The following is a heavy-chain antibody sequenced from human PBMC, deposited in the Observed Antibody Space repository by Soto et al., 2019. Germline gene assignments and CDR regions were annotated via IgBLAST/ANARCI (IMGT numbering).Heavy chain of an antibody. CDR2: IKQDGSEK. CDR1: GFTFSSYW. V-gene: IGHV3-7*01. J-gene: IGHJ3*02. CDR3: ARESVVAAATDDAFDI. Sequence: PGGSLRLSCAASGFTFSSYWMSWVRQAPGKGLEWVANIKQDGSEKYYVDSVKGRFTISRDNAKNSLYLQMNGLRAEDTAVYYCARESVVAAATDDAFDIWGQGKMVTV. D-gene: IGHD2-15*01.